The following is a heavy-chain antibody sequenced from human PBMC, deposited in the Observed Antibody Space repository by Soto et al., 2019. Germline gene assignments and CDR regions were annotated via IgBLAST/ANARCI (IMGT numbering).Heavy chain of an antibody. CDR1: GFLFINAW. D-gene: IGHD1-26*01. V-gene: IGHV3-15*07. CDR2: IKSETGGGTT. CDR3: TTAYTGRSFYT. Sequence: EVQVVESGGGLVQPGKSLRLSCAASGFLFINAWMNWVRQAPGKGLEWVGRIKSETGGGTTDYAAPVKGRFTIERDDSKTMLYLQMKRLKTEDTAVYYFTTAYTGRSFYTWGPGALVTVSS. J-gene: IGHJ5*02.